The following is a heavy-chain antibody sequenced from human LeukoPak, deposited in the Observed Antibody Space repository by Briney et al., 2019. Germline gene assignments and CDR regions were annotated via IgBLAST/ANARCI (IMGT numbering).Heavy chain of an antibody. CDR2: IDHSGRT. V-gene: IGHV4-4*02. Sequence: SETLSLTCAVSGGSSSSSNWWNWVRQPPGKGLEWIGEIDHSGRTNYNPSLKSRVTISVDKSKNQISLKLSSVTAADTAVYYCARGPVGYFDYWGQGTLVTVSS. D-gene: IGHD1-14*01. J-gene: IGHJ4*02. CDR3: ARGPVGYFDY. CDR1: GGSSSSSNW.